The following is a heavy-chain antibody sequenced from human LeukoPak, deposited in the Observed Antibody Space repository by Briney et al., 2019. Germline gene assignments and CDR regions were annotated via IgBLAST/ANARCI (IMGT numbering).Heavy chain of an antibody. CDR1: GYTFTGYY. D-gene: IGHD6-19*01. V-gene: IGHV1-2*02. CDR2: INPNSGGT. CDR3: ARDTSKQWLAPTTFDY. Sequence: ASVKVSCKASGYTFTGYYMHWARQAPGQGLEWMGWINPNSGGTNYAQKFQGRVTMTRDTSISTAYMELSRLRPDDTAVYYCARDTSKQWLAPTTFDYWGQGTLVTVSS. J-gene: IGHJ4*02.